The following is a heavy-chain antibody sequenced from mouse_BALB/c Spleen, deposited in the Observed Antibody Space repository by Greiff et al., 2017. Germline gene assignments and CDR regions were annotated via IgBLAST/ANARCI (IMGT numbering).Heavy chain of an antibody. Sequence: EVQLQQSGGGLVKPGGSLKLSCAASGFTFSSYAMSWVRQSPEKRLEWVAEISSGGSYTYYPDTVTGRFTISRDNAKNTLYLEMSSLRSEDTAMYYCAKNYDYDGYAMDYWGQGTSVTVSS. D-gene: IGHD2-4*01. J-gene: IGHJ4*01. CDR1: GFTFSSYA. CDR3: AKNYDYDGYAMDY. V-gene: IGHV5-9-4*01. CDR2: ISSGGSYT.